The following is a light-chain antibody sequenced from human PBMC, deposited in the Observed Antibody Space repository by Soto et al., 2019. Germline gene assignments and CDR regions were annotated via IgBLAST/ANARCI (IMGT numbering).Light chain of an antibody. J-gene: IGLJ1*01. Sequence: QSALTQPASVSGSPGQSITISCIGTSSDIGAYNYVSWYQQHPGKVPKLMIYEVTNRPSGLSNRFSGSKSGNTASLTISGLQAEDESDYLCSSYSSTSPLYVFGTRTKVIV. CDR2: EVT. CDR1: SSDIGAYNY. CDR3: SSYSSTSPLYV. V-gene: IGLV2-14*01.